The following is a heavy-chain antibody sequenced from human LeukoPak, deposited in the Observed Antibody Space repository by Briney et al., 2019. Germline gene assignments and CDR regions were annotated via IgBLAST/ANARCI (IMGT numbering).Heavy chain of an antibody. D-gene: IGHD1-1*01. CDR3: AKRYATGTNY. CDR1: GFTFCDYA. CDR2: ISGSGGST. V-gene: IGHV3-23*01. J-gene: IGHJ4*02. Sequence: GGSLRLSCTASGFTFCDYAMSWVRQAPGKGLEWVSAISGSGGSTYYADSVKGRFTISRDNSKNTLYLQMNSLRAEDTAVYYCAKRYATGTNYWGQGTLVTVSS.